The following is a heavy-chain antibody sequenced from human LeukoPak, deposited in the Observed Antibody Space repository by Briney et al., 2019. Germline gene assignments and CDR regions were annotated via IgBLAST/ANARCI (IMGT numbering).Heavy chain of an antibody. V-gene: IGHV3-15*01. D-gene: IGHD3-22*01. Sequence: GGSLRLSCAVSGFTFSNSWMSWVRQAPGKGLEWVGRIKSKTDGGTTDYAAPVKGRFTVSRDDSKNTLYLQMNSLKTEDTAVYYCTTDEGQEYYDSSVPGAFDIWGQGTMVTVSS. CDR1: GFTFSNSW. CDR2: IKSKTDGGTT. CDR3: TTDEGQEYYDSSVPGAFDI. J-gene: IGHJ3*02.